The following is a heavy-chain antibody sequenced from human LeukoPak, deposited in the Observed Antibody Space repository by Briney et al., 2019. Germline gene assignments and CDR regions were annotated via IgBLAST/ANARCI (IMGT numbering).Heavy chain of an antibody. CDR1: GGSFSGYY. Sequence: PSETLSLTCAGYGGSFSGYYWSWIRQPPGKGLEWIGEINHSGSTNYNPSLKSRVTISVDTSKNQFSLKLSSVTAADTAVYYCARGGYGDRRRDFDYWGQGTLVTVSS. V-gene: IGHV4-34*01. CDR2: INHSGST. D-gene: IGHD4-17*01. CDR3: ARGGYGDRRRDFDY. J-gene: IGHJ4*02.